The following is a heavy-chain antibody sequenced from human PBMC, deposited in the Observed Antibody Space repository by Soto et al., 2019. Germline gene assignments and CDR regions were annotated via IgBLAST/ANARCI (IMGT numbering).Heavy chain of an antibody. V-gene: IGHV1-3*01. D-gene: IGHD2-2*01. CDR1: GYTFTSYA. CDR2: INAGNGNT. CDR3: ARDRNIVVVPAAITLDY. Sequence: QVQLVQSGAEVKKPGASVKVSCKASGYTFTSYAMHWVRQAPGQRLEWMGWINAGNGNTKYSQKFQGRVTITRETYGSTAYMELSSLRSEDTAVYYCARDRNIVVVPAAITLDYWGQGTLVTVSS. J-gene: IGHJ4*02.